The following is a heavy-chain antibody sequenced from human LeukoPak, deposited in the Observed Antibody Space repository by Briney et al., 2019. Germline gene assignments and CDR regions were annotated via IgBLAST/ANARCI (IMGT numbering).Heavy chain of an antibody. CDR1: GYSFTSYW. D-gene: IGHD6-13*01. Sequence: GESLKISCKGSGYSFTSYWIAWVRQMPGKGLEWMGIIYPDDSETRYSPSFQGQVTISADKSISTAYLQWSSLKASDTAMYYCARHTIAAAATDYWGQGTLVTVSS. J-gene: IGHJ4*02. V-gene: IGHV5-51*01. CDR3: ARHTIAAAATDY. CDR2: IYPDDSET.